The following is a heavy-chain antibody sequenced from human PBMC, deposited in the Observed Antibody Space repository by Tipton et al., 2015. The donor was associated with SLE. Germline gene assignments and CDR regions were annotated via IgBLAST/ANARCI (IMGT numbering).Heavy chain of an antibody. V-gene: IGHV4-61*02. CDR2: IYTSGST. D-gene: IGHD3-22*01. CDR1: GGSISSSSYY. CDR3: ASVSGYKNQYFQH. J-gene: IGHJ1*01. Sequence: TLSLTCTVSGGSISSSSYYWGWIRQPPGKGLEWIGRIYTSGSTNYNPSPKSRVTMSVDTSKNQFSLKLSSVTAADTAVYYCASVSGYKNQYFQHWGQGTLVTVSS.